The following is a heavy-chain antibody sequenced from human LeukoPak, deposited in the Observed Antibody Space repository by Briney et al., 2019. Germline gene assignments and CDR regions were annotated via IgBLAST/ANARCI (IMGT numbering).Heavy chain of an antibody. Sequence: PSETLSLTCGVSGGSITNTNYWTWVRQPPGKGLEWIGEVNLQGSTNYNPSLMGRVAISVDKSENHISLQLTSVTAADTAVYYCAREGGPYRPLDYSGQGTLVTFSS. CDR1: GGSITNTNY. CDR3: AREGGPYRPLDY. V-gene: IGHV4-4*02. J-gene: IGHJ4*02. CDR2: VNLQGST.